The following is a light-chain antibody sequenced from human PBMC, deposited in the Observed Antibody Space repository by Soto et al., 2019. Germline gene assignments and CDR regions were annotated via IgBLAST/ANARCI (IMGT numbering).Light chain of an antibody. J-gene: IGLJ3*02. CDR1: GSDVGRYNY. CDR3: TSYTTSSTWV. V-gene: IGLV2-14*01. Sequence: QSALTQPASVSGSPGQSITISCTGTGSDVGRYNYVSWYQQYPGKVPKLMIYQVSNRPSGVPIRFSGSKSGDTASLTISGLQAEDEADYHCTSYTTSSTWVFGGGTKLTVL. CDR2: QVS.